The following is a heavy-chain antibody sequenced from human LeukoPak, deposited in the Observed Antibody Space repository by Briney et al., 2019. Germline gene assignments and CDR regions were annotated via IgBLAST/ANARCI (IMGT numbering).Heavy chain of an antibody. CDR1: GYTFTSYD. V-gene: IGHV1-8*03. CDR2: MNPNSGNT. Sequence: ASVKVSCKASGYTFTSYDINWVRPATGQGLEWMGWMNPNSGNTGYAQKFQGRATITRNTSISTAYMELSSLRSEDTAVYYCARAVRYSNYDYYYYYYMDVWGKGTTVTVSS. CDR3: ARAVRYSNYDYYYYYYMDV. J-gene: IGHJ6*03. D-gene: IGHD4-11*01.